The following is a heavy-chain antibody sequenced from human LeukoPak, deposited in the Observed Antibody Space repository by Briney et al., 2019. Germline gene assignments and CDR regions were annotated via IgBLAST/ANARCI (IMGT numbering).Heavy chain of an antibody. CDR1: GGPFSGYY. V-gene: IGHV4-34*01. Sequence: SETLSLTCAVYGGPFSGYYWSWIRQTPGKGLEWIGEINHSGSTNYNPSLKSRVTISVDTSKNQFSLKLSSVTAADTAVYYCARSRRGSSGWYGHWGQGTLVTVSS. D-gene: IGHD6-19*01. J-gene: IGHJ4*02. CDR3: ARSRRGSSGWYGH. CDR2: INHSGST.